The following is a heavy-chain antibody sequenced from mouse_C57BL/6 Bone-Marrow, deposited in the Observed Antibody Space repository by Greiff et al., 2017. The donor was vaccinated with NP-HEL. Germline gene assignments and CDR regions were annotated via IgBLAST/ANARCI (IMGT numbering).Heavy chain of an antibody. CDR2: IYPGSGNT. J-gene: IGHJ2*01. D-gene: IGHD2-1*01. CDR1: GYTFTDYY. Sequence: QVQLQQSGAELVRPGASVKLSCKASGYTFTDYYINWVKQRPGQGLEWIARIYPGSGNTYYNEKFKGKATLTAEKSSSTAYLQLSSLTSEDSAVYFCARGDYYGSYYFDYWGQGTTLTVSS. CDR3: ARGDYYGSYYFDY. V-gene: IGHV1-76*01.